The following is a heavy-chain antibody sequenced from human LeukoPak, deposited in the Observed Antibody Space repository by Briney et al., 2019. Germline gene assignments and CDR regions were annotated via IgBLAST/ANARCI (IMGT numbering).Heavy chain of an antibody. CDR2: INPNSGGT. CDR3: AREDCSSTSCNDAFDI. D-gene: IGHD2-2*01. J-gene: IGHJ3*02. CDR1: GFTFTSSA. Sequence: ASVKVSCKASGFTFTSSAMQWVRQAREQRLEWMGWINPNSGGTNYAQKFQGRVTMTRDTSISTAYMELSRLRSDDTAVYYCAREDCSSTSCNDAFDIWGQGTMVTVSS. V-gene: IGHV1-2*02.